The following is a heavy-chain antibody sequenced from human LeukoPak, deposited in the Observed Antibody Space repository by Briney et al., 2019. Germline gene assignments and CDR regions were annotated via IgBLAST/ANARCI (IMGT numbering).Heavy chain of an antibody. J-gene: IGHJ4*02. D-gene: IGHD2-21*02. Sequence: GGSLRLSCAASGFTFRSYSMNWVRQAPGKGLEWVSSISSSSYIYYADSVKGRFTISRDNAKNSLYLQMNSLRAEDTAVYFCARSDYCGGDCYSSLSNYWGQGTLVTVSS. V-gene: IGHV3-21*01. CDR3: ARSDYCGGDCYSSLSNY. CDR1: GFTFRSYS. CDR2: ISSSSYI.